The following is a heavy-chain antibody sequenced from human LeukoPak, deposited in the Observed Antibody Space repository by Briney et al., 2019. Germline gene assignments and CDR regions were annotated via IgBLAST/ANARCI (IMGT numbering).Heavy chain of an antibody. Sequence: ASVKVSCKASGYTFTSYDINWVRQATGQGLEWMGWTNPNSGNTGYAQKFQGRVTMTRNTSISTAYMELSSLRSEDTAVYYCARAYYGSGSYWSPGWLDPWGQGTLVTVSS. D-gene: IGHD3-10*01. CDR3: ARAYYGSGSYWSPGWLDP. J-gene: IGHJ5*02. CDR2: TNPNSGNT. CDR1: GYTFTSYD. V-gene: IGHV1-8*01.